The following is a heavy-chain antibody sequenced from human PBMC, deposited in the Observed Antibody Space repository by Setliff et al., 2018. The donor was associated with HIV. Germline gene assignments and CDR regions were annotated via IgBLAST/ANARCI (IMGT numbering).Heavy chain of an antibody. Sequence: LSLTCTVQGGSISSGHYYWRWIRKPAVKGLEWIGHIYTSGGTKHNTSLNIRVTISIDTSKNQFSLKLRSVTAANTAVYYCGGRKSGSYFDAFDIWGQGTMVTVSS. CDR2: IYTSGGT. V-gene: IGHV4-61*09. CDR3: GGRKSGSYFDAFDI. J-gene: IGHJ3*02. CDR1: GGSISSGHYY. D-gene: IGHD1-26*01.